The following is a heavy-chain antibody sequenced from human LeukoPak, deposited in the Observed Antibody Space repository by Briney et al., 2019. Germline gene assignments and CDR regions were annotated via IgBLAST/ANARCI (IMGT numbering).Heavy chain of an antibody. V-gene: IGHV3-74*01. CDR3: ARVRPSGYPDY. Sequence: GGSLRLSCAASGFTFSSYWMRWVRHAPGKGLVWVSHINSDGSSTNYADSVKGRFTISRDNAKNTLYLQMNSLRAEDTAVYYCARVRPSGYPDYWGQGTLVTVSS. D-gene: IGHD5-12*01. J-gene: IGHJ4*02. CDR1: GFTFSSYW. CDR2: INSDGSST.